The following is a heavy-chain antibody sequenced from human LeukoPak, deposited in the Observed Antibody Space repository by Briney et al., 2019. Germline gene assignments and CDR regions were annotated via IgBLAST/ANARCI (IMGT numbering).Heavy chain of an antibody. V-gene: IGHV4-38-2*02. J-gene: IGHJ4*02. CDR3: ARVASISPLRPYFDY. Sequence: SETLSLTCTVSGYSISSGYYWGWIRQPPGKGLEWIGSIYHSGSTYYNPSLKSRVTISVDTSKNQFSLKLSSVTAADTAIYYCARVASISPLRPYFDYWGQGTLVTVSS. CDR1: GYSISSGYY. D-gene: IGHD4-17*01. CDR2: IYHSGST.